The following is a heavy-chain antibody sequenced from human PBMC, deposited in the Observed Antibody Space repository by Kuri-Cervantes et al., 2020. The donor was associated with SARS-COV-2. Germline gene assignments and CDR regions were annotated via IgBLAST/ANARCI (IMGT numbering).Heavy chain of an antibody. J-gene: IGHJ4*02. CDR2: ISSSSSYI. V-gene: IGHV3-21*01. CDR1: GFTFSGSA. CDR3: ARDSSGYSWPIDY. D-gene: IGHD3-22*01. Sequence: GGSLRLSCAASGFTFSGSAMNWVRQAPGKGLEWVSSISSSSSYIYYADSVKGRFTISRDNAKNSLYLQMNSLRAEDTAVYYCARDSSGYSWPIDYWGQGTLVTVSS.